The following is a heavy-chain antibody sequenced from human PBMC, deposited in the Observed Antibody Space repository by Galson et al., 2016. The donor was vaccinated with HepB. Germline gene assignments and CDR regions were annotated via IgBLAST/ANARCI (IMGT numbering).Heavy chain of an antibody. CDR2: ISRSGDST. J-gene: IGHJ3*01. CDR3: ARVGGPLWFGELLG. V-gene: IGHV3-23*01. D-gene: IGHD3-10*01. Sequence: SLRLSCAASGFTFSNYGMTWVRQAPGKGLEVVSSISRSGDSTDYADSVKGRFTIPRDNSKNTLYLQMNSLRAEDTAVYYCARVGGPLWFGELLGWGQGTMVTVSS. CDR1: GFTFSNYG.